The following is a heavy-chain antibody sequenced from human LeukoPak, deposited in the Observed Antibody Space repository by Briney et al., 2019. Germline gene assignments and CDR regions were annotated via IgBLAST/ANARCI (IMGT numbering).Heavy chain of an antibody. CDR1: GYTFTSYG. CDR3: ARDERYDSSGYPFDY. J-gene: IGHJ4*02. V-gene: IGHV1-18*01. Sequence: ASVKVSCKASGYTFTSYGISWVRQAPGQGLEWMGWISAYNGNTNYAQKLQGRVTMTTDTSTSTAYMELSRLRSDDTAAYYCARDERYDSSGYPFDYWGQGTLVTVSS. D-gene: IGHD3-22*01. CDR2: ISAYNGNT.